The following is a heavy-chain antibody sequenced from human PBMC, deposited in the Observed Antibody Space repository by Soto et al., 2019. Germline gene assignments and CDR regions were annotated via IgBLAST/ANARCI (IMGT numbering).Heavy chain of an antibody. CDR1: GYTFTSYG. CDR3: ASIVSDYGDYRPINNWFDP. Sequence: ASVKVSCKASGYTFTSYGISWVRQAPGQGLEWMGWISAYNGNTNYAQKLQGRVTMTTDTSTSTAYMELRSLRSDDTAVYYCASIVSDYGDYRPINNWFDPWGEGTLVTGSS. V-gene: IGHV1-18*01. CDR2: ISAYNGNT. D-gene: IGHD4-17*01. J-gene: IGHJ5*02.